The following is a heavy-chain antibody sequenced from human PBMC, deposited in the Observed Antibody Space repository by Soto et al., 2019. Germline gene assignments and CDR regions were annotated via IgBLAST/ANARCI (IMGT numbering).Heavy chain of an antibody. CDR1: GFTFSSYA. J-gene: IGHJ6*02. CDR2: ISYDGSNK. D-gene: IGHD5-12*01. V-gene: IGHV3-30-3*01. CDR3: ARDLPEYSAWLRRYYYYGMDV. Sequence: GGSLRLSCAASGFTFSSYAMHWVRQAPGKGLEWVAVISYDGSNKYYADSVKGRFTISRDNSKNTLYLQMNSLRAEDTAVYYCARDLPEYSAWLRRYYYYGMDVWRPGTTVTVSS.